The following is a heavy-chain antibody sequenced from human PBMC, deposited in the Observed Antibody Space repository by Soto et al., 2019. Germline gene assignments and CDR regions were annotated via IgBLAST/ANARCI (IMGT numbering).Heavy chain of an antibody. D-gene: IGHD5-18*01. CDR3: ASNSYGYTFYES. J-gene: IGHJ5*02. V-gene: IGHV4-30-4*01. CDR2: IYYSGST. CDR1: GGSISSGDYY. Sequence: PSETLSLTCTVSGGSISSGDYYWSWIRQPPGKGLEWIGYIYYSGSTYYNPSLKSRVTISVDTSKNQFSLKLSSVTAADTAVYYCASNSYGYTFYESWGQGTLVTVSS.